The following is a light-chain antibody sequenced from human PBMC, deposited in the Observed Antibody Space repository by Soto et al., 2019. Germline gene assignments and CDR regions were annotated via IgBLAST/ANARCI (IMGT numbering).Light chain of an antibody. Sequence: ATQWAQSPSSLSDSVCFTLSISCGSSQGIGNALGWYQQKPGKPPKVLIYGASNLQSGVPPRFSGSGSGTDFTLTICSLQPDDFASYYCQQYNIYSWTVGQGTKVDIK. CDR1: QGIGNA. V-gene: IGKV1-13*02. J-gene: IGKJ1*01. CDR3: QQYNIYSWT. CDR2: GAS.